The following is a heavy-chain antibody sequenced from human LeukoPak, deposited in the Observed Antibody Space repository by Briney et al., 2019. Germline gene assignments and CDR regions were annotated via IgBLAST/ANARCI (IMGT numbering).Heavy chain of an antibody. D-gene: IGHD3/OR15-3a*01. CDR2: IYYSGNT. J-gene: IGHJ4*02. V-gene: IGHV4-39*01. Sequence: SETLSLTCTVSGVSISSSNSYWGWIRQPPWKGLEWIGSIYYSGNTYYNASLKSQVSISIDTSKNQFSLKLTSVTAADTAVYYCARQTGSGLFILPGGQGTLVTVSS. CDR3: ARQTGSGLFILP. CDR1: GVSISSSNSY.